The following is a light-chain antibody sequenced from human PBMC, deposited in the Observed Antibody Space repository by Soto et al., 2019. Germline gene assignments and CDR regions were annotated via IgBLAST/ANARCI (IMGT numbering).Light chain of an antibody. J-gene: IGKJ1*01. CDR1: QSLLYSDGDTY. V-gene: IGKV2-30*01. CDR3: LQATNWPWT. CDR2: KVS. Sequence: DPVMTQSPLSLSVPLGQSASISCRSSQSLLYSDGDTYLNWYHQRPGQSPRRLIHKVSQRDSGVPDSISGSGSGTDFTLEISRVEAEDVGVYYCLQATNWPWTFGQGTKVDI.